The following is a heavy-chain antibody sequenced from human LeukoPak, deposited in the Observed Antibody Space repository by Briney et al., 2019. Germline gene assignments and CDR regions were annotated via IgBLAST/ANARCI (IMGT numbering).Heavy chain of an antibody. CDR2: MNPNSGNT. J-gene: IGHJ5*02. CDR1: GYTFTSYD. Sequence: GASVTVSCKASGYTFTSYDINWVRQATGQGLEWMGWMNPNSGNTGYAQKFQGRVTMTRNTSISTAYMELSSLRSEDTAVYYCARVSCGGGSCYSGENWFDPWGQGTLVTVSS. V-gene: IGHV1-8*01. D-gene: IGHD2-15*01. CDR3: ARVSCGGGSCYSGENWFDP.